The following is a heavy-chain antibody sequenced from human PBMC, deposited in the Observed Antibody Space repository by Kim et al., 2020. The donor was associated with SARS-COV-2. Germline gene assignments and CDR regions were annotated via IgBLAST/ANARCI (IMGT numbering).Heavy chain of an antibody. J-gene: IGHJ4*02. CDR1: GYTFTSYN. CDR2: INTNTGDP. CDR3: ARRYCSSSSCYWTSGY. D-gene: IGHD2-2*01. V-gene: IGHV7-4-1*02. Sequence: ASVKVSCKASGYTFTSYNFNWVRQAPGQGLEWMGWINTNTGDPTYAQGFTGRFVFCLDTSVSTAYLQITSLKAEDTAVYYCARRYCSSSSCYWTSGYWGQGTLLTIST.